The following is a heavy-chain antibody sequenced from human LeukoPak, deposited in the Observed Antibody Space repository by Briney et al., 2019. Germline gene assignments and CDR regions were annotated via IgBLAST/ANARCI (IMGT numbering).Heavy chain of an antibody. CDR2: IYHSGST. J-gene: IGHJ5*02. CDR3: ARVLVTMVRGVIITGWFDP. Sequence: SETLSLTCTVSGGSISNYYWSWIRQPAGKGLEWIGSIYHSGSTYYNPSLKSRVTISVDTSKNQFSLKLSSVTAADTAVYYCARVLVTMVRGVIITGWFDPWGQGTLVTVSS. V-gene: IGHV4-4*07. CDR1: GGSISNYY. D-gene: IGHD3-10*01.